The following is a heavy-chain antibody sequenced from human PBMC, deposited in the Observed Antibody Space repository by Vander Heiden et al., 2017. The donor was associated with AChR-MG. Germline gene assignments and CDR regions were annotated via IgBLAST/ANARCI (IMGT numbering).Heavy chain of an antibody. V-gene: IGHV5-51*01. CDR2: IHPGDSET. CDR1: GYSFANYS. D-gene: IGHD6-19*01. J-gene: IGHJ5*02. Sequence: EVQLVQSGAEVRKPGESLKISCKGSGYSFANYSIAWVRQMPGKGREYMGIIHPGDSETIYSPAFQGQVTISVDKAKTTAYVQWTSLKAADTAIYYCARRVAVSGTNWFDLWGQGTLVTVSS. CDR3: ARRVAVSGTNWFDL.